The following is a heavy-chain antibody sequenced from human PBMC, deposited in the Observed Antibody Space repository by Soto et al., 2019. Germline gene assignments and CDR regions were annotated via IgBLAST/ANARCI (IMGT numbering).Heavy chain of an antibody. J-gene: IGHJ4*02. CDR1: GFTLSSYA. CDR3: AKGWSRYWYGPLDS. CDR2: IVASGTSI. Sequence: EVQLLESGGGLVQPGGSLRLSCAASGFTLSSYAMSWVRQTPGKGLEWVSTIVASGTSIYYADSVKGRFTISKDNSKNTLSLQMNSLRAEDTALYFCAKGWSRYWYGPLDSWGLGILVTVSS. D-gene: IGHD2-8*02. V-gene: IGHV3-23*01.